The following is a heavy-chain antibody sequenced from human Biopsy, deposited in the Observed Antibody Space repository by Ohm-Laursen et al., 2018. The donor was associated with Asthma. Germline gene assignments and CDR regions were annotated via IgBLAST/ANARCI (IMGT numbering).Heavy chain of an antibody. D-gene: IGHD6-19*01. V-gene: IGHV4-59*01. CDR1: GGSISSFY. CDR2: VYWTGST. J-gene: IGHJ4*02. CDR3: VRAVRNEQWLAPFDY. Sequence: PSETLSLTCSVYGGSISSFYWSWIRQSPEKGLEWMGYVYWTGSTNYNPSLKSRITMSVDTSKNRMFLELTSVTAADTAIYYCVRAVRNEQWLAPFDYWGQGTLVTVSS.